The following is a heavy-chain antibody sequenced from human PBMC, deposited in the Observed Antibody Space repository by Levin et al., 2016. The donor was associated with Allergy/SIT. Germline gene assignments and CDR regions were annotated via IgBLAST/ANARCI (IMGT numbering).Heavy chain of an antibody. Sequence: WVRQAPGQGLEWMGWINPNSGGTNYAQKFQGRVTMTRDTSISTAYMELSRLRSDDTAVYYCASGSGSFGWFDPWGQGTLVTVSS. V-gene: IGHV1-2*02. D-gene: IGHD3-10*01. J-gene: IGHJ5*02. CDR3: ASGSGSFGWFDP. CDR2: INPNSGGT.